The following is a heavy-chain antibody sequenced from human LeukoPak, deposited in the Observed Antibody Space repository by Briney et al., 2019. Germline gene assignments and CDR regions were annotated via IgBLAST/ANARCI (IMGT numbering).Heavy chain of an antibody. CDR3: KSGGAAPGSFDY. CDR2: IKYDGNEE. Sequence: GGSLRLSCAASGFTLSRYWMSWMRQAPGKGLEWVANIKYDGNEEYYVDSVKGRFTISRDNAKNSLYLQLNSLRVEDTAVYYCKSGGAAPGSFDYWGQGTLVTVSP. V-gene: IGHV3-7*01. D-gene: IGHD1-1*01. CDR1: GFTLSRYW. J-gene: IGHJ4*02.